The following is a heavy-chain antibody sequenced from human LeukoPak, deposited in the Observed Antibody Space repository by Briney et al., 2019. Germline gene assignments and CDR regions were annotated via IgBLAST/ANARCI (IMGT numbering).Heavy chain of an antibody. CDR1: TSR. D-gene: IGHD3-9*01. CDR3: ARAVHHYDILTGYFDY. J-gene: IGHJ4*02. V-gene: IGHV1-18*01. Sequence: ASVKVSCKATSRISWVRQAPGQGLEWMGWIGTYGGDTYYAQKFQGRITVTTDTSTSTVYMELRNLRSDDTAVYYCARAVHHYDILTGYFDYWGQGTLVTVST. CDR2: IGTYGGDT.